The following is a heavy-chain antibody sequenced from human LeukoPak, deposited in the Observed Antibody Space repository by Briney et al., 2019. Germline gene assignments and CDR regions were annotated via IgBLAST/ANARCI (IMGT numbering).Heavy chain of an antibody. CDR2: ISAYNGNT. CDR3: ARVWYDSSRYYYPGRAPFDY. CDR1: GYTFTSYG. J-gene: IGHJ4*02. V-gene: IGHV1-18*01. Sequence: ASVKVSCKASGYTFTSYGISWVRQAPGQGLEWMGWISAYNGNTNYAQKLQGRVTMTTHTSTSTAYMELRSLRSDDTAVYYCARVWYDSSRYYYPGRAPFDYWDQGTLVSVSS. D-gene: IGHD3-22*01.